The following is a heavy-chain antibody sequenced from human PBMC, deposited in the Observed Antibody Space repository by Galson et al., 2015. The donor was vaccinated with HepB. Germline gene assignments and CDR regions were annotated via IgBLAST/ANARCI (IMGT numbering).Heavy chain of an antibody. J-gene: IGHJ3*01. V-gene: IGHV4-59*01. Sequence: WIRQSPGKGLEWIGYMSFSGSTNYNPSLESRVTISGDTSENQFSLKLRSVTAADTAVYYCARFSIRDAFDFWGQGTMVTVSS. D-gene: IGHD3-3*02. CDR2: MSFSGST. CDR3: ARFSIRDAFDF.